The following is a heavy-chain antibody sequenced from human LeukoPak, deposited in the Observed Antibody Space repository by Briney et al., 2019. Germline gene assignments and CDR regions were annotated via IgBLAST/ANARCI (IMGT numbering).Heavy chain of an antibody. J-gene: IGHJ6*02. CDR1: GGSISSYY. Sequence: SEPLWLTCRASGGSISSYYWSWIRQPPGKGLEWIGYIYYSGSTNYNPSLKSRVTISVDTSKNQFSLKLSSVTAADTAVYYCARLAIDNYYYYGMDVWGQGTTVTVSS. V-gene: IGHV4-59*01. CDR3: ARLAIDNYYYYGMDV. D-gene: IGHD3-22*01. CDR2: IYYSGST.